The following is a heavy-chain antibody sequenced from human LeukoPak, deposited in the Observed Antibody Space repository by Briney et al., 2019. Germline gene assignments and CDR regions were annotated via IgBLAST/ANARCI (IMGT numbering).Heavy chain of an antibody. CDR3: ARLPPKVHCSGGRCLLTYY. J-gene: IGHJ4*02. Sequence: PGGTLGLSCAASGYTLSSYEMKCVRPPPGKRMEWVSYISSSGSTIYYADSVKGRFTISRDNAKNSLYLQMNSLRAEDTAVYYCARLPPKVHCSGGRCLLTYYWGQGTLVTVSS. CDR2: ISSSGSTI. D-gene: IGHD2-15*01. CDR1: GYTLSSYE. V-gene: IGHV3-48*03.